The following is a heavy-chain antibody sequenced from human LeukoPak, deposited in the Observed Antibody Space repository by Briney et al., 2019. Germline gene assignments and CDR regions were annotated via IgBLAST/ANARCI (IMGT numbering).Heavy chain of an antibody. V-gene: IGHV3-7*03. CDR2: IKHDGSED. Sequence: GGSLRLSCAASGFTFSNYWMTWVRQAPGKGLEWVANIKHDGSEDYYLDSVKGRFTISRDNSKNTLYLQMNSLRAEDTAVYYCARMYYYGSGSTTVFDYWGQGTLVTVSS. J-gene: IGHJ4*02. D-gene: IGHD3-10*01. CDR3: ARMYYYGSGSTTVFDY. CDR1: GFTFSNYW.